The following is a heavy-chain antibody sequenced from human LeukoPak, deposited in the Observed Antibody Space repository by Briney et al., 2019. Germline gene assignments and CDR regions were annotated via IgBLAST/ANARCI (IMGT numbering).Heavy chain of an antibody. D-gene: IGHD6-13*01. CDR2: ISAYNGNT. Sequence: ASVKVSCKASGGTFSSYAISWVRQAPGQGLEWMGWISAYNGNTNYAQKLQGRVTMTTDTSTSTAYMELRSLRSDDTAVYYCAREYVAAANSLFDPWGQGTLVTVSS. V-gene: IGHV1-18*01. CDR1: GGTFSSYA. J-gene: IGHJ5*02. CDR3: AREYVAAANSLFDP.